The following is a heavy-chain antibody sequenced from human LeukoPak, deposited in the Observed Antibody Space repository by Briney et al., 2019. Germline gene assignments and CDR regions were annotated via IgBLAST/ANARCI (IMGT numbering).Heavy chain of an antibody. Sequence: SETLSLTCAVYGGSFSGYYWSWIRQPPGKGLEWIGEINHSGSTNYNPSLKSRVPISVDTSKNQFSLKLSSVTAADTAVYYCARVRREKYFDYWGQGTLVTVSS. D-gene: IGHD1-26*01. V-gene: IGHV4-34*01. CDR1: GGSFSGYY. CDR2: INHSGST. CDR3: ARVRREKYFDY. J-gene: IGHJ4*02.